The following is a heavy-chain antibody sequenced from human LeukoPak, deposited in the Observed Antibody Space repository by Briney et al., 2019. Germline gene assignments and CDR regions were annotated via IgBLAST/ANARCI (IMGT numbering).Heavy chain of an antibody. CDR3: ARDQRGAWLDA. CDR1: GFTFGSYG. V-gene: IGHV3-33*01. CDR2: IWHDGSNK. Sequence: PGGSLRLSCAASGFTFGSYGMHWVRQAPSKGLEWVAVIWHDGSNKIYADSVKGRFTISRDNSKNTLYLHLNSLRGEDTAVYYCARDQRGAWLDAWGQGTLVTVSS. D-gene: IGHD6-25*01. J-gene: IGHJ5*02.